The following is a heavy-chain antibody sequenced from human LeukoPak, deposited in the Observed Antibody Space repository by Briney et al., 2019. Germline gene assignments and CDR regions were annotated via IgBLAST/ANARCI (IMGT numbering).Heavy chain of an antibody. V-gene: IGHV3-30*18. CDR3: AKPGRNSEYSYDPWYFDL. Sequence: PGGSLRLSCAASGFTFSSYGMHWVRQAPGKGLEWVAIISYDGSNRYYADSVKGRFTISRDNSKKPLYLQMNSLRAEDTAVYYCAKPGRNSEYSYDPWYFDLWGRGTLVTVSS. CDR1: GFTFSSYG. CDR2: ISYDGSNR. J-gene: IGHJ2*01. D-gene: IGHD5-18*01.